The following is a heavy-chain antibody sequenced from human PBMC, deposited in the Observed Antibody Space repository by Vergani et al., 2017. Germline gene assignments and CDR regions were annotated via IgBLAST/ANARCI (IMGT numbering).Heavy chain of an antibody. CDR2: ISSSSSYI. CDR1: GFTFSSYS. J-gene: IGHJ6*02. V-gene: IGHV3-21*01. D-gene: IGHD3-3*01. Sequence: EVQLVESGGGLVKPGGSLRLSCAASGFTFSSYSMNWVRQAPGKGLEWVSSISSSSSYIYYADSVKGRFTISRDNAKNSLYLQVNSLRAEDTAVYYCARVPPNYDVAGPPQSDYYCMDVWGQGTTVTVSS. CDR3: ARVPPNYDVAGPPQSDYYCMDV.